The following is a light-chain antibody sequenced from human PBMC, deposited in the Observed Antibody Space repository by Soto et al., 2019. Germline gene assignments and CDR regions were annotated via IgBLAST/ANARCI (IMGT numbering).Light chain of an antibody. CDR1: QNIFTY. J-gene: IGKJ2*01. CDR3: QHSYSSPT. CDR2: ATS. Sequence: DIQVTQSPSSLSASVGDRVTITCRASQNIFTYLNWYQQRPGQAPNLLIYATSNLQSGVPSRFSGSGSGTDFTLTSSSLQPEDFATYYCQHSYSSPTFGQGTMVEIK. V-gene: IGKV1-39*01.